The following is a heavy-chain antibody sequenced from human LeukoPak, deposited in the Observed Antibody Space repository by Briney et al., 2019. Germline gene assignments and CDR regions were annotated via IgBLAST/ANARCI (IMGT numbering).Heavy chain of an antibody. D-gene: IGHD3-10*01. CDR2: VNHSGST. J-gene: IGHJ4*02. V-gene: IGHV4-34*01. CDR3: ARGEGGSGSYWGFDY. Sequence: SETLSLTCAVYGGSFSGYYWSWIRQPPGKGLEWIGEVNHSGSTNYNPSLKSRVTISVDTSKNQFSLKLSSVTAADTAVYYCARGEGGSGSYWGFDYWGQGTLVTVSS. CDR1: GGSFSGYY.